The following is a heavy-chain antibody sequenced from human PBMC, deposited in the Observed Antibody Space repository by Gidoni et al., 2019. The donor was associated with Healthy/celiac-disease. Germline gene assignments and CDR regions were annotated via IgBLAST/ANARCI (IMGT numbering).Heavy chain of an antibody. Sequence: QVQLQQWGAGLLKPSETLSLTCAVDGGSFSGYYWSWIRHPPGKRLEWIGEIKHSGRNNYIPSLKSRVTISVDTSKNQFSLKLSSVTAADTAVYYCARGRWYSGDWGQGTLVTVSS. V-gene: IGHV4-34*01. J-gene: IGHJ4*02. CDR3: ARGRWYSGD. CDR1: GGSFSGYY. CDR2: IKHSGRN. D-gene: IGHD1-26*01.